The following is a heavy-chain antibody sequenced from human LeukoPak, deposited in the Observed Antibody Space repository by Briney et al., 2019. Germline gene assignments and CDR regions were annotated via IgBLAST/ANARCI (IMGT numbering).Heavy chain of an antibody. CDR2: SNPNSGGT. D-gene: IGHD1-26*01. V-gene: IGHV1-2*02. Sequence: AAVTVSCKGSGYTFTGYYMHWVRQARGQGVEWMGWSNPNSGGTNYAQKFQGRFTMTRDKSISTAYMELSRLRSDDTAVYYCARAPSAPIGYYYMDVWGKGTTVTVSS. CDR1: GYTFTGYY. J-gene: IGHJ6*03. CDR3: ARAPSAPIGYYYMDV.